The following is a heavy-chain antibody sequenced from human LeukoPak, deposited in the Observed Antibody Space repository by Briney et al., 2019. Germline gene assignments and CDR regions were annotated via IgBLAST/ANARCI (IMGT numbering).Heavy chain of an antibody. CDR2: VNGSGVVT. CDR1: GFTFSNNA. J-gene: IGHJ5*02. Sequence: PGGSLRLSCAASGFTFSNNAMSWVRQAPGKGLEWVSAVNGSGVVTHYAASVRGRFTISRDNSKNTLYLQMNSLTAEDTGVYYCANRVAQHDSWGQGTLVTVSS. D-gene: IGHD3-16*01. V-gene: IGHV3-23*01. CDR3: ANRVAQHDS.